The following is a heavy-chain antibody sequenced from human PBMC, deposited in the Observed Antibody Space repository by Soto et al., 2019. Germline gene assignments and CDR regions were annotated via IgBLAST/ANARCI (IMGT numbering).Heavy chain of an antibody. Sequence: PSETLSLTYTVYGGNFIGYYGTWIRQPPGTGLEWIGEINHSGSTNYNPSLKSRVTISVDTSKNQFSLKLTSVTAADTAVYYCARDKITGLFDYWGQGTLVTVSS. J-gene: IGHJ4*02. CDR3: ARDKITGLFDY. D-gene: IGHD2-8*02. CDR2: INHSGST. V-gene: IGHV4-34*01. CDR1: GGNFIGYY.